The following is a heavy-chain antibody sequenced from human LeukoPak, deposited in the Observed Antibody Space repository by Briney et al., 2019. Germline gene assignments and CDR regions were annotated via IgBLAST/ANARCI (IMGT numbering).Heavy chain of an antibody. CDR2: ISWNSNDM. J-gene: IGHJ5*02. CDR1: GFTFDDYP. Sequence: PGRSLRLSCAASGFTFDDYPMHWVRQTPGRGLEWVSGISWNSNDMGYADSVKGRFTISRDNTKNSLYLQMNSLRVEDTATYYCAKANSRSRGLGGLDNWFAPWGQGTLVTVSS. D-gene: IGHD3-22*01. CDR3: AKANSRSRGLGGLDNWFAP. V-gene: IGHV3-9*01.